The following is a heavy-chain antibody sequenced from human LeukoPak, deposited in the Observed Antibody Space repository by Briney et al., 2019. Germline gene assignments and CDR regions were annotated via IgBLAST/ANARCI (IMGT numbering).Heavy chain of an antibody. V-gene: IGHV1-2*03. CDR3: ARDRRVVVVVANWFDP. CDR1: GYTFNGYY. D-gene: IGHD2-15*01. Sequence: LGAAVTVSCKSSGYTFNGYYMHWVRQAPGQGLEWMGWINPNSGGTNYAQKFQGRVTMTRDTSISTAYMELSRLRSDDTAVYYCARDRRVVVVVANWFDPWGQGTLVTVSS. J-gene: IGHJ5*02. CDR2: INPNSGGT.